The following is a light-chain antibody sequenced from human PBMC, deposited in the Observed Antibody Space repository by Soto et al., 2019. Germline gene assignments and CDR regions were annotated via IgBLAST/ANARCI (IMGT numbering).Light chain of an antibody. CDR1: QSVLSSANHQNH. CDR3: QQYYTTPLT. Sequence: DIVMTQSPDSLAVSLGERATINCKSSQSVLSSANHQNHLAWYQQKPGQPPRLLIYWASTRESGVPDRFSGGGSVTDFTLTISSLQAEDVAVYYCQQYYTTPLTFGGGTKVEI. CDR2: WAS. V-gene: IGKV4-1*01. J-gene: IGKJ4*01.